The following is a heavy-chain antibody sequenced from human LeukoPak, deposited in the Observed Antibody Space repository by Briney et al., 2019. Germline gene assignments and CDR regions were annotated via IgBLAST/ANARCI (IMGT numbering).Heavy chain of an antibody. J-gene: IGHJ6*03. CDR1: GGSISSTSYF. V-gene: IGHV4-39*07. Sequence: PSETLSLTCSVSGGSISSTSYFWGWIRQPPGKGLEWIGTIYYSGITYYNPSLKSRVTISEDTSKNHFSLKMSSVTAADTAVYYCARVQQWLVRGDYYYYLDVWGKGTTVTVSS. D-gene: IGHD6-19*01. CDR3: ARVQQWLVRGDYYYYLDV. CDR2: IYYSGIT.